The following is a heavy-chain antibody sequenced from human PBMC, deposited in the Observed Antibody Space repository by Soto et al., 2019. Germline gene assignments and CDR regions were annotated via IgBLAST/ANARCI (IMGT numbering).Heavy chain of an antibody. V-gene: IGHV3-23*01. CDR3: AKPISGYYAPSDH. J-gene: IGHJ4*02. Sequence: EVQLLESGGGLVQPGGSLRISCAASGFTFSSFAMSWVRQAPGKGLEWVSVISDSGGSTYYADSVRGRFTISRDNSKSTLFLQINSLRGDDTAIYYCAKPISGYYAPSDHWGQGTQVTVSS. D-gene: IGHD3-22*01. CDR2: ISDSGGST. CDR1: GFTFSSFA.